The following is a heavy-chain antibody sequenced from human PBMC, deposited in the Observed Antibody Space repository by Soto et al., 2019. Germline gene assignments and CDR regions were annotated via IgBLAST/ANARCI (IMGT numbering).Heavy chain of an antibody. CDR1: GYTFTAYQ. V-gene: IGHV1-2*02. CDR2: INPNSGGA. J-gene: IGHJ4*02. CDR3: ARDYDFSSGAYYFDY. D-gene: IGHD3-3*01. Sequence: GASVKVSCKASGYTFTAYQIHWVRQAPGQGLEWMGWINPNSGGAYYAQRFQARVTMTRDTSISTDYMELSSLTSDDTAVYYCARDYDFSSGAYYFDYRGQGTLVTFSS.